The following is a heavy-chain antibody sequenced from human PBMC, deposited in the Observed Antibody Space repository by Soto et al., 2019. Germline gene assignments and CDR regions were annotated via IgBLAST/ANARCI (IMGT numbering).Heavy chain of an antibody. V-gene: IGHV2-26*01. CDR2: IFSNDEK. D-gene: IGHD2-2*01. J-gene: IGHJ3*02. Sequence: GSGPTLVNPTETLTLTCTVSGFSLSNARMGVSWIRQPPGKALEWLAHIFSNDEKSYSTSLKSRLTISKDTSKSQVVLTMTNMDPVDTATYYCARMGIVVVPAAIGYLDAFDIWGQGTMVTVSS. CDR3: ARMGIVVVPAAIGYLDAFDI. CDR1: GFSLSNARMG.